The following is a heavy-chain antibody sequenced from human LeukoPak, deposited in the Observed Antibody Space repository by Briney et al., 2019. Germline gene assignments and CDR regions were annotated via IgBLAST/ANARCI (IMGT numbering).Heavy chain of an antibody. CDR2: INHSGST. J-gene: IGHJ6*04. D-gene: IGHD2-2*01. CDR1: GGSFSGYY. CDR3: ARGVGYCSSTSCYVMDV. Sequence: SETLSLTCAVYGGSFSGYYWSWIRQPPGKVLEWIGEINHSGSTNYNPSLKSRVTISVDTSKNQFSLKLSSVTAADTAVYYCARGVGYCSSTSCYVMDVWGKGTTVTVPS. V-gene: IGHV4-34*01.